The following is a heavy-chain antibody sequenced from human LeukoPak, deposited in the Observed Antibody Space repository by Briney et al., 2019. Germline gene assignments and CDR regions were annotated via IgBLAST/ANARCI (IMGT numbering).Heavy chain of an antibody. Sequence: GSSVKVSCKASGGTFSSYAISWVRQAPGQGLEWMGGIIPIFGTANYAQKFQGRVTITADESTSTAYMELSSLRSEDTAVYYCARYCSGGSCAKFDPWGQGTLVTVSS. CDR1: GGTFSSYA. CDR3: ARYCSGGSCAKFDP. D-gene: IGHD2-15*01. J-gene: IGHJ5*02. V-gene: IGHV1-69*01. CDR2: IIPIFGTA.